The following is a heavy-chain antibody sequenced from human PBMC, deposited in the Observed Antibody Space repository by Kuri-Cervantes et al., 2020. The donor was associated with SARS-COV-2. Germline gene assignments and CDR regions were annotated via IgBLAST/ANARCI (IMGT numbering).Heavy chain of an antibody. CDR3: AGASVRGIIITYHYYGMDV. Sequence: ASVKVSCKASGYTFTGYYMHWVGRAPGQGLEWMGWINPNSGGTNYAQKFQGWVTMTRDTSISTAYMELSRLRSDDTAGYYFAGASVRGIIITYHYYGMDVWGQGTTVTVSS. CDR2: INPNSGGT. D-gene: IGHD3-10*01. CDR1: GYTFTGYY. V-gene: IGHV1-2*04. J-gene: IGHJ6*02.